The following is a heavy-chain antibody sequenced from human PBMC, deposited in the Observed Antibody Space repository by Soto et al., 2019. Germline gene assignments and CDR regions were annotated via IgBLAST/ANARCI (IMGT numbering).Heavy chain of an antibody. J-gene: IGHJ4*03. CDR1: GGSLTSSSFY. CDR2: IYYSCTT. V-gene: IGHV4-39*01. Sequence: NLSETLSFTCTVCGGSLTSSSFYWGWIRQPPGKGLSWIGNIYYSCTTDYNPSPKSRVSASTDRSRNQISLKLSSVTEADTAVYYCVRFYGNAFEIWCPRTLV. CDR3: VRFYGNAFEI. D-gene: IGHD3-10*01.